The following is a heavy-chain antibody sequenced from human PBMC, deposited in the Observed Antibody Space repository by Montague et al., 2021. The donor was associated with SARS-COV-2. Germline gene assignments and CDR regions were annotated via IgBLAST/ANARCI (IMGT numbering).Heavy chain of an antibody. CDR3: TRDRGIAAADNYYYGMDV. J-gene: IGHJ6*02. V-gene: IGHV4-59*13. D-gene: IGHD6-13*01. CDR2: ISDSGRT. Sequence: SETRSLTCTVSGDSIRSYHWTWIRQPPGKGLEWIGRISDSGRTIYNPSLKSRVTISVDTSKNQFFLNLRSMVAADTAIYYCTRDRGIAAADNYYYGMDVWGPGTLVTVSS. CDR1: GDSIRSYH.